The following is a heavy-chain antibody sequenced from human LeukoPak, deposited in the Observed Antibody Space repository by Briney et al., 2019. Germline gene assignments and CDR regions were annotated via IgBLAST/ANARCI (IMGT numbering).Heavy chain of an antibody. CDR2: ISFDGRNK. CDR3: ASRHSYSSSWSAFDI. D-gene: IGHD6-13*01. Sequence: GGSLRLSCAASGFTFSGYGMHWVRQAPGKGLEWVAIISFDGRNKYYADSVKGRFTISRDNSKNTLDLQMNSLRTEDTAVYYCASRHSYSSSWSAFDIWGQGTMVTVSS. J-gene: IGHJ3*02. CDR1: GFTFSGYG. V-gene: IGHV3-30*03.